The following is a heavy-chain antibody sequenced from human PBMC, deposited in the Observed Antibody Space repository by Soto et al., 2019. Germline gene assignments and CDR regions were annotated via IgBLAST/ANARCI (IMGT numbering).Heavy chain of an antibody. Sequence: QITLKESGPTLVKPTQTLTLTCTFSGFSLSTSGVGVAWIRQPPGEALEWLALIYWDADKRYRPSLESRLTITKDPSKNEVVLTMTNMASVDTATYYCAYLPCSGGSCYWFSFSGMDVWGQGTTVTVSS. CDR1: GFSLSTSGVG. J-gene: IGHJ6*02. D-gene: IGHD2-15*01. CDR2: IYWDADK. V-gene: IGHV2-5*02. CDR3: AYLPCSGGSCYWFSFSGMDV.